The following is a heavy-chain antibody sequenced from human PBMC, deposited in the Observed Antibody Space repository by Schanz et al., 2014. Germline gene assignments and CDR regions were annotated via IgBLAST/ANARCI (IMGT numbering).Heavy chain of an antibody. CDR2: ILYDEDNK. CDR3: ARLCVGNGSGICDV. V-gene: IGHV3-33*01. Sequence: QVQLVESGGGVVQFWRSLRLSCVASGFIFSSYCMHWVRQAPGKGLEWVAVILYDEDNKYYADSVKGRFTMSRDNSKNKLYLQMNSLRADDTAVYYCARLCVGNGSGICDVWGQGTSXTVSS. J-gene: IGHJ6*02. D-gene: IGHD3-10*01. CDR1: GFIFSSYC.